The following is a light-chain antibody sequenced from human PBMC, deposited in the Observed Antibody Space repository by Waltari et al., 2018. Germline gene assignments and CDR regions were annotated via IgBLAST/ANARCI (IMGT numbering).Light chain of an antibody. CDR3: CSYAGSNTVL. CDR1: SSDVGSYNL. J-gene: IGLJ2*01. V-gene: IGLV2-23*02. Sequence: QSALTQPASVSGSPEQSITISCTGTSSDVGSYNLVSWYQQHPGKAPKLMISEVNERPSGVSSRFSGSKSVNTASLTISGRQAEDDADYYCCSYAGSNTVLFGGGTKLTVL. CDR2: EVN.